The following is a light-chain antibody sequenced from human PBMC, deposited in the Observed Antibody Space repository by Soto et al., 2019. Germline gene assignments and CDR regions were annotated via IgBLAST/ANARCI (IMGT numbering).Light chain of an antibody. CDR2: DAS. CDR3: QQYNSYSGYT. J-gene: IGKJ2*01. V-gene: IGKV1-5*01. CDR1: QSISRW. Sequence: DIQMTQSPSTLSASVGDRVTITCRASQSISRWLAWYQKKPGKAPKLLIFDASSLDSGVPSRFSGSGSWTEFTLTLSSLHPDDFANYYCQQYNSYSGYTFGQGTNLEIK.